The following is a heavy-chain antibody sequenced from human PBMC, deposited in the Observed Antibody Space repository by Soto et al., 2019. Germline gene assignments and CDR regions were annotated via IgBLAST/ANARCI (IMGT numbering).Heavy chain of an antibody. D-gene: IGHD2-21*02. CDR1: GYTFTSYY. V-gene: IGHV1-46*03. Sequence: QVQLVQSGAEVKKPGASVKVSCKASGYTFTSYYMNWVRQAPGQGLEWLGIINPSGGYTTYAKRFLGREPITSDTSTSTVHMELGSLTSKATAVYYCASGGRIVGVTAPYNRWGQGTQVTDSP. CDR2: INPSGGYT. J-gene: IGHJ5*02. CDR3: ASGGRIVGVTAPYNR.